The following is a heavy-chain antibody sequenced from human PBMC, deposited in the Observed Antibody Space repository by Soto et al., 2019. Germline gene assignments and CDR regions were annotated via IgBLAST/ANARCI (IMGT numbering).Heavy chain of an antibody. J-gene: IGHJ3*02. CDR3: ARGTPYCSGGSCPLRYAFDI. CDR1: GFTFSSYS. V-gene: IGHV3-23*01. CDR2: IRGGGDGT. D-gene: IGHD2-15*01. Sequence: GGSLRLSCAASGFTFSSYSMNWVRQAPGKGLEWVSAIRGGGDGTYYADSVKGRFTISRDNSKNTLYLQMNSLRAEDTAVYYCARGTPYCSGGSCPLRYAFDIWGQGTMVTVSS.